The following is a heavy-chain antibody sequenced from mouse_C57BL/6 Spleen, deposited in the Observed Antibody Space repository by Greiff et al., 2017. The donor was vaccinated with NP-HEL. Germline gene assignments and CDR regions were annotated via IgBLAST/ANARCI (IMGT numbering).Heavy chain of an antibody. Sequence: VQLQQSGAELVRPGASVKLSCTASGFNFKDYYMHWVKQRPEQGLEWIGRIDPGDGDTEYAPKFKGKATMTADTSSNTAYLQLSSLTSEDTAVYYCTTPRITEDDMDYWGQGTTVTVSS. D-gene: IGHD1-1*01. CDR2: IDPGDGDT. CDR3: TTPRITEDDMDY. V-gene: IGHV14-1*01. J-gene: IGHJ4*01. CDR1: GFNFKDYY.